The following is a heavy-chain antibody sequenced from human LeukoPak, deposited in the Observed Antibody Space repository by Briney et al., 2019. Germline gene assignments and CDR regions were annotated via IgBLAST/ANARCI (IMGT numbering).Heavy chain of an antibody. Sequence: PSETLSLTCTVSGGSISSSSYYWGWIRQPPGKGLEWIGSIYYSGSTYYNPSLKSRVTISVDTSKNQFSLKLSSVTAADTAVYYCARDAVVVPADRANWFDPWGQGTLVTVSS. V-gene: IGHV4-39*02. CDR3: ARDAVVVPADRANWFDP. CDR2: IYYSGST. D-gene: IGHD2-2*01. CDR1: GGSISSSSYY. J-gene: IGHJ5*02.